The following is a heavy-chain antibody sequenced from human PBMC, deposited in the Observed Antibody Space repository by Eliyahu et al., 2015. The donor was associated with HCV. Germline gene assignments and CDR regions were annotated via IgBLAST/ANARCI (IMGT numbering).Heavy chain of an antibody. Sequence: QLQLQESGPGLVKPSETLSLTCTVSGDSITSYSHYWSWIRQPPGKGLEWIGTIYHSGTTYYNPSLKSRVTISVDTSKSQFSLKLTSMTAADTAVYYCARRAAEYFDYWGQGTLVTVSS. D-gene: IGHD6-6*01. J-gene: IGHJ4*02. CDR2: IYHSGTT. CDR3: ARRAAEYFDY. V-gene: IGHV4-39*01. CDR1: GDSITSYSHY.